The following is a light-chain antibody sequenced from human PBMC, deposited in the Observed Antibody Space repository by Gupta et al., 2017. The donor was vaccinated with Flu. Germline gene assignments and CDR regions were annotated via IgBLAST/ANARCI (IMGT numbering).Light chain of an antibody. CDR3: QQADAYPIT. CDR2: TVS. J-gene: IGKJ4*01. Sequence: DIQMTQSPSSVSASVGDRVNITCRASQDVRSWLVWYQQKPGKAPQLLIHTVSKLRSGVPSRFSGSGSGTDFTLTINSLQPEDFATYYCQQADAYPITLGGGTRVEI. V-gene: IGKV1D-12*01. CDR1: QDVRSW.